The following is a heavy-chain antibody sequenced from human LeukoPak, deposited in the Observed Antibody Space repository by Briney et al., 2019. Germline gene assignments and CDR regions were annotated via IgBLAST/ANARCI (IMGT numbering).Heavy chain of an antibody. D-gene: IGHD6-13*01. J-gene: IGHJ4*02. V-gene: IGHV4-59*01. CDR3: ARGGIGAAGPVGY. Sequence: SETLSLTCTVSGGSISRYYWSWIRQPPGKRLEWIGYIYYSGSTNYNPSLKSRVTISVDTSKNQFSLKLSSVTAADTAVYYCARGGIGAAGPVGYWGQGTLVTVSS. CDR1: GGSISRYY. CDR2: IYYSGST.